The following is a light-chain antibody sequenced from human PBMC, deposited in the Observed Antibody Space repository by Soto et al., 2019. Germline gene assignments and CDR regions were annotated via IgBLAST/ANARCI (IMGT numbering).Light chain of an antibody. CDR1: SSDVGGYKY. Sequence: QSALTQPPCASGSPGQSVTISCTGTSSDVGGYKYVSWYQQHPGKAPKLMIYEVNKRPSGVPDRFSGSKSGNTASLTVSGLQAEDEADYYCSSYAGSNNFIFGTGTKVTVL. CDR2: EVN. V-gene: IGLV2-8*01. J-gene: IGLJ1*01. CDR3: SSYAGSNNFI.